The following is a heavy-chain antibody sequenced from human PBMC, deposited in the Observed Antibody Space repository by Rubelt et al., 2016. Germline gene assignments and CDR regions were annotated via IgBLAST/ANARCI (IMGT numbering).Heavy chain of an antibody. CDR3: GRGFSVFCFWVDS. Sequence: QLQLQESGPGLVKPSETLSLTCSVSGSSISSGTYYWGWIRQPPGKGLEWIGSIYYSGTTYYNPSLKSRVTISVDTSKNQFSLKLSSVTAADTAVYFCGRGFSVFCFWVDSWGRGALVTVSS. CDR2: IYYSGTT. CDR1: GSSISSGTYY. J-gene: IGHJ4*02. V-gene: IGHV4-39*01. D-gene: IGHD5/OR15-5a*01.